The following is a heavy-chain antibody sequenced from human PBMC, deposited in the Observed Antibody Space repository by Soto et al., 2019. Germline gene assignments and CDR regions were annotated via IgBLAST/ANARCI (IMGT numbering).Heavy chain of an antibody. CDR2: IYYSGST. CDR3: ARGGWFDP. V-gene: IGHV4-39*01. CDR1: GGSISSSSYY. Sequence: PSETLSLTCTASGGSISSSSYYWGWIRQPPGKGLEWIGSIYYSGSTYYNPSLKSRVTISVDTSKNQFSLKLSSVTAADTAVYYCARGGWFDPWGQGTLVTVSS. J-gene: IGHJ5*02.